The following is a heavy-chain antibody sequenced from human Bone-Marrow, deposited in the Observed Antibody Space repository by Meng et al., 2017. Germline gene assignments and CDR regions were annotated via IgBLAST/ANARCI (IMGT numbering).Heavy chain of an antibody. J-gene: IGHJ3*01. CDR1: GDSISSGSHY. D-gene: IGHD5-12*01. V-gene: IGHV4-61*01. Sequence: GSLRLSCSISGDSISSGSHYWSWIRQSPGKGLEWIGYIYSSGSTNYTPSLKSRVTMSVDTSKNQFSLKLNSVTAADTAVYYCARAGRGFSGFDRRADAFDVWGQGTLVTVSS. CDR2: IYSSGST. CDR3: ARAGRGFSGFDRRADAFDV.